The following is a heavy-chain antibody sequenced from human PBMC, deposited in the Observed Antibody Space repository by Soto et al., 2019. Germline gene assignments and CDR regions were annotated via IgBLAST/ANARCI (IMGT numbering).Heavy chain of an antibody. J-gene: IGHJ4*02. CDR3: VSDRGYGHASVPYS. D-gene: IGHD5-18*01. CDR2: ISYDGGLQ. V-gene: IGHV3-30*03. CDR1: GFTFTSYC. Sequence: QAHLVESGGGVVQPGRSLRLSCAASGFTFTSYCMHWVRQAPGTRLEWVAGISYDGGLQHYADSVKGRFTISRDNSKNMVLLQLNSLRAEDTAVYYCVSDRGYGHASVPYSWGQGTLVSVSS.